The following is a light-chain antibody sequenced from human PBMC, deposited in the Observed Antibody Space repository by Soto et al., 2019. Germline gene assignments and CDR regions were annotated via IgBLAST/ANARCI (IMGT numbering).Light chain of an antibody. V-gene: IGKV3-11*01. CDR2: DAS. CDR3: QQRSNWPTIT. Sequence: EIVLTQSPATLSLSPGERATLSCRASQSVGSYLAWYQQKPGQAPRPLIYDASNRATGIPARFSGSGSGTDFTLTISSLKPEDFAVYYCQQRSNWPTITCGQGTRLEIK. CDR1: QSVGSY. J-gene: IGKJ5*01.